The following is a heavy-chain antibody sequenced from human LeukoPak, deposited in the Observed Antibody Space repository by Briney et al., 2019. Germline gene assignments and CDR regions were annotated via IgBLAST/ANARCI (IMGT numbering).Heavy chain of an antibody. CDR3: ARGGGDY. CDR1: GFTFIRYW. V-gene: IGHV3-74*01. J-gene: IGHJ4*02. D-gene: IGHD3-16*01. Sequence: GGSLRLSCAASGFTFIRYWMYWVRQAPGKGLVWVSRINSDGSSTAYADSVKGRFTISRDNSKNTLYPQMNSLRAEDTAVYYCARGGGDYWGQGTLVTVSS. CDR2: INSDGSST.